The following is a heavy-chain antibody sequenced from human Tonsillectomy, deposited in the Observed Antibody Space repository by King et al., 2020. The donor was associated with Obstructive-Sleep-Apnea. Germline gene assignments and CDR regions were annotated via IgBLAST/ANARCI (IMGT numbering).Heavy chain of an antibody. CDR1: GFTVSSNY. V-gene: IGHV3-66*01. CDR2: IYSGGST. Sequence: VQLVESGGGLVQPGGSLRLSGAASGFTVSSNYMSWVRQAPGKGLEWVSVIYSGGSTYYADSVKGSFTISRDNSKTPLYLQMNSLRSEDTAGYYWAREKSAQYCGGDCYSLDYWGQGTLVTVSS. J-gene: IGHJ4*02. D-gene: IGHD2-21*02. CDR3: AREKSAQYCGGDCYSLDY.